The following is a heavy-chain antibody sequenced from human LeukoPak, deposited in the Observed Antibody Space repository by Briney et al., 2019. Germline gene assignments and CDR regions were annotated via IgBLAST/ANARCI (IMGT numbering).Heavy chain of an antibody. CDR1: RFTFSTYA. D-gene: IGHD6-13*01. CDR3: ARGIAAAGTVDY. J-gene: IGHJ4*02. CDR2: IYYSGST. Sequence: GSLRLSCTASRFTFSTYAMSWVRQAPGKGLEWIGSIYYSGSTYYNPSLKSRVTISVDTSKNQFSLKLSSVTAADTAVYYCARGIAAAGTVDYWGQGTLVTVSS. V-gene: IGHV4-39*07.